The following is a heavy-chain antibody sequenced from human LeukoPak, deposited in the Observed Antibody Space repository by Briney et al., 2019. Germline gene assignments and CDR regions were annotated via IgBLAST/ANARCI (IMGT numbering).Heavy chain of an antibody. CDR2: INAGNGNT. CDR1: GYTFTSYA. Sequence: ASVKVSCKASGYTFTSYAMHWVRQAPGQRLEWMGWINAGNGNTKYSQKFQGRVTITRDTSASTAYMELSSLRSEDTAVYYCARSGITVTTMDNWWFGDWFDPWGQGTLVTVSS. J-gene: IGHJ5*02. V-gene: IGHV1-3*01. D-gene: IGHD4-17*01. CDR3: ARSGITVTTMDNWWFGDWFDP.